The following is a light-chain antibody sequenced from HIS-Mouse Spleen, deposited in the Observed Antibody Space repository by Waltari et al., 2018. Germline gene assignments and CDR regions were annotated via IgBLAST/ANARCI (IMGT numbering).Light chain of an antibody. CDR1: QSVSSY. CDR2: DAS. V-gene: IGKV3-11*01. Sequence: EIVLTQSPATLSFSPGERATLSCRASQSVSSYLAWYQQKPGQAPRLLIYDASNRAPGIPARFSGSGSGTDFTLTISSLEPEDFAVYYCQQRSNWPPLTFGGGTKVEIK. CDR3: QQRSNWPPLT. J-gene: IGKJ4*01.